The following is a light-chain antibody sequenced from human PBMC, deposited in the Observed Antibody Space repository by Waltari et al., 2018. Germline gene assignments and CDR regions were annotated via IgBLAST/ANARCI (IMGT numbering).Light chain of an antibody. CDR2: QDN. CDR1: KLGAQY. Sequence: SYELTQPPSVSVSPGQTARINCPGDKLGAQYACWYQQKHGQSPVMAIYQDNQRHSGIPDRFSGYNSGNTATLTISGTQAMDEADYYCQAWDSSTGVFGTGTKVTVL. J-gene: IGLJ1*01. CDR3: QAWDSSTGV. V-gene: IGLV3-1*01.